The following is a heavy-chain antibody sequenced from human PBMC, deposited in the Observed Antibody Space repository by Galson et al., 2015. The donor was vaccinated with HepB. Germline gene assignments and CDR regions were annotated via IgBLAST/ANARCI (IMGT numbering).Heavy chain of an antibody. Sequence: SLRLSCAASGFTFDDYAMHWVRQAPGKGLEWVSGISWNSGSIGYADSVKGRFTISRDNAKNSLYLQMNSLRAEDTALYYCAKDMSEGYCSSTSCSGAAAGSYFDPWGRGTLVTVSS. CDR1: GFTFDDYA. CDR3: AKDMSEGYCSSTSCSGAAAGSYFDP. J-gene: IGHJ2*01. V-gene: IGHV3-9*01. CDR2: ISWNSGSI. D-gene: IGHD2-2*01.